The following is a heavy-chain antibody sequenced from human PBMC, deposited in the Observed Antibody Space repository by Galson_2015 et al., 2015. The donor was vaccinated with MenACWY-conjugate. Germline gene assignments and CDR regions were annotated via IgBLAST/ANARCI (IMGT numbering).Heavy chain of an antibody. D-gene: IGHD2-8*01. CDR1: GFSFGDCY. CDR3: ARDGLYGRIDY. J-gene: IGHJ4*02. CDR2: ISFSSSST. Sequence: SLRLSCAASGFSFGDCYMSWIRQAPGEPLEWISDISFSSSSTSYADTVRGRFTISRDNAQNSLYLQMDSLRAEDTAVYFCARDGLYGRIDYWGQGTLVTVSS. V-gene: IGHV3-11*06.